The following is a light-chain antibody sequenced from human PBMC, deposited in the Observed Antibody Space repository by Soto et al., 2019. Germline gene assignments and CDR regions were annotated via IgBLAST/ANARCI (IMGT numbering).Light chain of an antibody. Sequence: EIVLTQSPGNLSLSPGERATLSCRASQSVSTYLAWYQQKPGQAPRLLIYDASSRATGFPARFSGSGSGTDFTLTISSLEPEDSAVYYCQQRSNWPSITFGQGTRLDIK. J-gene: IGKJ5*01. CDR2: DAS. CDR3: QQRSNWPSIT. V-gene: IGKV3-11*01. CDR1: QSVSTY.